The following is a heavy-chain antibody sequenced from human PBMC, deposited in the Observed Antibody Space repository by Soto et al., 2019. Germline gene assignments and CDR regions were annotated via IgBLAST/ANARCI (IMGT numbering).Heavy chain of an antibody. Sequence: PGESLKISCKGSGYSFTSYWISWVRQMPGKGLEWMGRIDPSDSYTNYSPSFQGHVTISADKSISTAYLQWSSLKASDNAMYYCETLHYDILNGSSINGFDPWGQGTLVTVSS. CDR2: IDPSDSYT. CDR3: ETLHYDILNGSSINGFDP. CDR1: GYSFTSYW. V-gene: IGHV5-10-1*01. D-gene: IGHD3-9*01. J-gene: IGHJ5*02.